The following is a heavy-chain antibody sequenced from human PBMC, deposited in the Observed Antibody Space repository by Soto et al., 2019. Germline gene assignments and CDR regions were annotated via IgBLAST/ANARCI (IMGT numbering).Heavy chain of an antibody. V-gene: IGHV6-1*01. CDR3: ARLVGNSWLDS. CDR1: GDSVSTNSAT. J-gene: IGHJ5*01. CDR2: TYYRSKWYN. Sequence: QVQLQQSGPGLVKPSQTLSLTCAISGDSVSTNSATWDWIRQFPSRGPEWLGRTYYRSKWYNDYAVSVKGRITINPDTSNNQFSLQLNSVTPDDTAVYYCARLVGNSWLDSWGQGTLVTVSS. D-gene: IGHD2-2*01.